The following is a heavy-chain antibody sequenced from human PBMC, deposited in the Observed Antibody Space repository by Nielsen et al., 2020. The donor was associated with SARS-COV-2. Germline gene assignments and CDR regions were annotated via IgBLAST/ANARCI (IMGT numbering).Heavy chain of an antibody. D-gene: IGHD3-10*01. CDR3: ARGGVLWFAELPDY. CDR1: GFTFDDYG. J-gene: IGHJ4*02. Sequence: GGSLRLSCRGSGFTFDDYGMSWVRQAPGKGLEWVSGINWSGDNTGYADSMKGRFTISRDNAKNSLFLQMNSLRAEDTAFYYCARGGVLWFAELPDYWGQGTLVTVSS. CDR2: INWSGDNT. V-gene: IGHV3-20*04.